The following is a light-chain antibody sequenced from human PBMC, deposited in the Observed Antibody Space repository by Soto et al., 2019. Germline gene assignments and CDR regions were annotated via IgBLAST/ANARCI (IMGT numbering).Light chain of an antibody. CDR2: EVT. CDR3: NSLRVNHLYV. J-gene: IGLJ1*01. CDR1: SSDVGRYNT. Sequence: QSAVTQPASVSGSPGQTITISCTGTSSDVGRYNTVSWYQHHPGKAPKLIIYEVTHRPAGISDRFSASKSGNTASLTISGLHAEDEADYYCNSLRVNHLYVFGSGTKLTVL. V-gene: IGLV2-14*01.